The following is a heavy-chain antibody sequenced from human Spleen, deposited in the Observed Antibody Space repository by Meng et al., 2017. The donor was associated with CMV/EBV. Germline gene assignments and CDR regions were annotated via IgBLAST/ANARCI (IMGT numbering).Heavy chain of an antibody. D-gene: IGHD6-6*01. J-gene: IGHJ5*02. CDR2: MNPNSGNT. Sequence: ASVKVSCKASGYTFTSYDINWVRQATGQGLEWMGWMNPNSGNTGYAQKFQGRVTMTRSTSISTAYMELSSLRSEDTAVYYCARGRSSSSFWWFDPWGQGTLVTVSS. CDR1: GYTFTSYD. CDR3: ARGRSSSSFWWFDP. V-gene: IGHV1-8*01.